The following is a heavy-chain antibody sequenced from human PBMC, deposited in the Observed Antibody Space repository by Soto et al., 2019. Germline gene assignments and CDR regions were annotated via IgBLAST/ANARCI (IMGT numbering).Heavy chain of an antibody. V-gene: IGHV4-31*03. CDR3: ARDGDCSGGDCNLGYGLDV. D-gene: IGHD2-15*01. CDR2: VYYSGST. J-gene: IGHJ6*02. CDR1: GGSINRGGYY. Sequence: LSLTCTVSGGSINRGGYYWTWIRQHPGKGLEWIGSVYYSGSTNYNPSLKSRVTISIDTSKNQFSLKLTSVTAADTAVYYCARDGDCSGGDCNLGYGLDVWGQGTTVTVSS.